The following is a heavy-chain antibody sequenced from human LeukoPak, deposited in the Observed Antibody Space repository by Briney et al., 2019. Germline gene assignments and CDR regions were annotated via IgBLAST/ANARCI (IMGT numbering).Heavy chain of an antibody. J-gene: IGHJ4*02. V-gene: IGHV3-23*01. CDR1: GFTFSSYA. Sequence: AGGSLRLSCAASGFTFSSYAMSWVRQAPGKGLEWVSAISGSGGSTYYADSVKGRFTISRDNSKNTLYLQMNSLRAEDTAVYYCAKPKKTYGGYWYFDYWGQGTLVTVSS. CDR3: AKPKKTYGGYWYFDY. D-gene: IGHD4-17*01. CDR2: ISGSGGST.